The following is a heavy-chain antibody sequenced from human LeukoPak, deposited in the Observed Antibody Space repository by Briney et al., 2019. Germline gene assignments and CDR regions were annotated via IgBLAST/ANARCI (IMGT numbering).Heavy chain of an antibody. J-gene: IGHJ4*02. CDR2: IYYSGST. V-gene: IGHV4-59*08. CDR1: GGSISSYY. Sequence: SETLSLTCTVSGGSISSYYWSWIRQPPGKGLEWIGYIYYSGSTNYNPSLKSRVTISVDTSKNQFSLKLSSVTAADTAVYYCASFKYYYGSSGYYNWGQGTLVTVSS. D-gene: IGHD3-22*01. CDR3: ASFKYYYGSSGYYN.